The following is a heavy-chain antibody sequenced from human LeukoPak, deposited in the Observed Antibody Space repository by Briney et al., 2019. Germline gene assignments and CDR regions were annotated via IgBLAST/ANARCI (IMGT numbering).Heavy chain of an antibody. CDR3: ARRERYYDFWSGTRASAYYYYMDV. J-gene: IGHJ6*03. CDR1: GYTFTSYD. CDR2: MNPNSGNT. V-gene: IGHV1-8*01. D-gene: IGHD3-3*01. Sequence: ASVTVSCKASGYTFTSYDINWVRQATGQGLEWMGWMNPNSGNTGYAQKFQGRVTMTRNTSISTAYMELSSLRSEDTAVYYCARRERYYDFWSGTRASAYYYYMDVWGKGTTVTVSS.